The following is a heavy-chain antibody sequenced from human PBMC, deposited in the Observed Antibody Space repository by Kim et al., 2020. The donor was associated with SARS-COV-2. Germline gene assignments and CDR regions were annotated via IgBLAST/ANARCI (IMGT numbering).Heavy chain of an antibody. CDR2: IYTTGTT. V-gene: IGHV4-4*07. Sequence: SETLSLTCSVSGPSITTFSWAWIRQSAGKGPEWIGHIYTTGTTTYNPSLTSRLTISRDTTKNQFSLKLTSVTAAETAIYYCVGSMRKSGVTRYWFDPWGQGIQVTVSS. D-gene: IGHD1-26*01. CDR1: GPSITTFS. CDR3: VGSMRKSGVTRYWFDP. J-gene: IGHJ5*02.